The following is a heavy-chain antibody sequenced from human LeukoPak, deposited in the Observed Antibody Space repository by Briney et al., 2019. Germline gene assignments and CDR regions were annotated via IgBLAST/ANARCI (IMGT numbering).Heavy chain of an antibody. J-gene: IGHJ6*03. CDR1: GGSISSSSYY. CDR2: IYYSGGT. CDR3: ARETSQKGAHYMDV. Sequence: SETLSLTCTVSGGSISSSSYYWSWIRQPPGKGLKWIGYIYYSGGTSYSPSLRSRVTISVDTSKNQFSLKLSSVTAADTAVYYCARETSQKGAHYMDVWGKGTTVTISS. D-gene: IGHD3-16*01. V-gene: IGHV4-61*01.